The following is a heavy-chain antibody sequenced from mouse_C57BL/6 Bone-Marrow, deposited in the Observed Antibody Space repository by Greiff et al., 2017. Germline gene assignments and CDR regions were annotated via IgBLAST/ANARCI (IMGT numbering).Heavy chain of an antibody. CDR1: GFSFNTYA. Sequence: EVLLVESGGGLVQPKGSLTLSCAASGFSFNTYAMNWVRQAPGKGLEWVARIRSKSNNYATYYADSVKDRFTISRDDSESILYRQMNNLKTEDTAMYYGVRLRELGREYYFDYWGQGTTLTVSS. V-gene: IGHV10-1*01. CDR2: IRSKSNNYAT. D-gene: IGHD4-1*01. CDR3: VRLRELGREYYFDY. J-gene: IGHJ2*01.